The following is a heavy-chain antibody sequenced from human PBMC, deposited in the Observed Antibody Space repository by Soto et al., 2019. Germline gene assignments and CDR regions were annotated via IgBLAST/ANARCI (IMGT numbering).Heavy chain of an antibody. J-gene: IGHJ4*02. V-gene: IGHV1-69*01. Sequence: QVQLVQSGAEVKKPGSSVKVSCKASGGTFRSYAINWVRQAPGQGLEWMGEIIPIFGTANYAQKFQGRVTITADASTSTAYMELSSLRSEGTAVYYCARDGGRHSGGIDYWGQGTLVTVSS. CDR3: ARDGGRHSGGIDY. CDR2: IIPIFGTA. CDR1: GGTFRSYA. D-gene: IGHD1-26*01.